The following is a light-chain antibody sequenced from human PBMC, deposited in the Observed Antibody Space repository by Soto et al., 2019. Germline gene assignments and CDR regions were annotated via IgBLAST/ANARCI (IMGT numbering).Light chain of an antibody. CDR3: QQYGSSGT. V-gene: IGKV3-20*01. J-gene: IGKJ1*01. CDR1: QSVRTF. Sequence: EIVLTQSPVTLSLSPGERATLSCRASQSVRTFLAWYQVKPGQAPRLLIYDASSRASGVPARFSGSGYGTYFTITISSLEPEDFAVYYCQQYGSSGTFGQGTKVDIK. CDR2: DAS.